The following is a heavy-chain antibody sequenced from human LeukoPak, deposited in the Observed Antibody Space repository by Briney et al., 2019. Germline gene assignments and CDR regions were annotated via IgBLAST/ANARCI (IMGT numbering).Heavy chain of an antibody. CDR1: GGSITSSSYY. Sequence: SSETLSLTCTVSGGSITSSSYYWGWIRQPPGKGLEWIGNIYYSGSTYYNPSLKSRVTTSVDTSKNQFSLKLSSVTAADTAVYYCARNSNGWPHYMDVWGKGTTVTVSS. D-gene: IGHD6-19*01. V-gene: IGHV4-39*01. CDR2: IYYSGST. CDR3: ARNSNGWPHYMDV. J-gene: IGHJ6*03.